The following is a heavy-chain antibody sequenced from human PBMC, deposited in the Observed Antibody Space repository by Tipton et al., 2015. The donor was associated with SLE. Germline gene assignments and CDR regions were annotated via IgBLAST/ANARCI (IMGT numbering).Heavy chain of an antibody. CDR1: GFTFSSYW. CDR2: IKPDGSEN. V-gene: IGHV3-7*04. D-gene: IGHD3-22*01. CDR3: ARGDYYESSDDSSGYHDAFDI. J-gene: IGHJ3*02. Sequence: SLRLSCAASGFTFSSYWMSWVRQAPGKGLEWVANIKPDGSENFYVDSVKGRFTISRDNAKNSLYLEMNSLRAEDTAVYFCARGDYYESSDDSSGYHDAFDIWGQGTMVTVSS.